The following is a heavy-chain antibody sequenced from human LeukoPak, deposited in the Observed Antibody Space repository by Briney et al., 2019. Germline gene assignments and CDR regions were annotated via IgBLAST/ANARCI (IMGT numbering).Heavy chain of an antibody. D-gene: IGHD4-17*01. CDR2: IIPIFGTA. V-gene: IGHV1-69*05. CDR1: GGTFSSYA. J-gene: IGHJ4*02. Sequence: SVKVSCKASGGTFSSYAISWVRQAPGQGLEWMGGIIPIFGTANYAQKLQGRVTITTDTSTSTAYMELRSLRSDDTAVYYCARYTVTTRALDYWGQGTLVTVSS. CDR3: ARYTVTTRALDY.